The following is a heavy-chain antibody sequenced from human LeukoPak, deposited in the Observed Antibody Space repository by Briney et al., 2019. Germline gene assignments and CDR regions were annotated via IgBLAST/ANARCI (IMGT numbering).Heavy chain of an antibody. Sequence: ASVKVSCKASGYTFTSYAMHWVRQAPGQRLEWMGWINAGNGNTKYSQKFQGRVTITRDTSASTAYMELSSLRSEDTAVYYCARVSERVVPAAMGEDWFDPWGQGTLVTVSS. CDR3: ARVSERVVPAAMGEDWFDP. J-gene: IGHJ5*02. CDR1: GYTFTSYA. D-gene: IGHD2-2*01. CDR2: INAGNGNT. V-gene: IGHV1-3*01.